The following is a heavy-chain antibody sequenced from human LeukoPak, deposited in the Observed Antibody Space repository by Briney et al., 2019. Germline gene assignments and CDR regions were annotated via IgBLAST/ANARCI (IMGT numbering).Heavy chain of an antibody. J-gene: IGHJ4*02. CDR2: SLYSGTT. D-gene: IGHD1-26*01. V-gene: IGHV4-39*01. CDR3: ARQQGSSWDLIDF. CDR1: GGSMNSNDYY. Sequence: SETLSLTCTVSGGSMNSNDYYWGWIRKTTGKRLEWIGSSLYSGTTYYNPSLKGRVTISVDTSKSQFSLTVRSVTAADTALYYCARQQGSSWDLIDFWGQGALVTVSS.